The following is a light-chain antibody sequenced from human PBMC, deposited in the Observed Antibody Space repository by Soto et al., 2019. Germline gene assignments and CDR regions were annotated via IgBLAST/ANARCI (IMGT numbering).Light chain of an antibody. J-gene: IGLJ2*01. CDR2: EVT. Sequence: QSALTQPASVSGSLGQSITISCTGTSSDVGGYNYVSWYQQHPGKDPKVVIFEVTKRRSGVSSRFSGSKSGNTASLTVSGLQAEDEGDYYCSSYTSSSTVLFGGGTKLTVL. V-gene: IGLV2-14*01. CDR3: SSYTSSSTVL. CDR1: SSDVGGYNY.